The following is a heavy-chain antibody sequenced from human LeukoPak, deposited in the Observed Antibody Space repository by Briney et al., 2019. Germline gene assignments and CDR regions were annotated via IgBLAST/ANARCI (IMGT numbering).Heavy chain of an antibody. CDR2: INSDGSST. J-gene: IGHJ4*02. V-gene: IGHV3-74*01. Sequence: GGSLRLSCAASGFTFSSYWMHWVRQAPGKGLVWVPRINSDGSSTSYADSVKGRFAISRDNAKNSLYLQMSSLRVEDTAVYYCARVRGGYDWDLAYWGQGTLVTVSS. CDR3: ARVRGGYDWDLAY. CDR1: GFTFSSYW. D-gene: IGHD5-12*01.